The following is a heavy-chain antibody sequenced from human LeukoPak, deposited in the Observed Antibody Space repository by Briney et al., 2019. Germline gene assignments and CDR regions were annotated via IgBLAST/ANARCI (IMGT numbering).Heavy chain of an antibody. D-gene: IGHD3-16*01. V-gene: IGHV3-48*03. Sequence: GGSLRLSCAASGFTFSSYELYWVRQAPGKGLEWISYISSSSTIIKYADSVRGRFTISRDDARESLYLQMSSLRADDTAIYYCGASRQYVGAFDIWGQGTLVSVSS. CDR2: ISSSSTII. CDR1: GFTFSSYE. J-gene: IGHJ3*02. CDR3: GASRQYVGAFDI.